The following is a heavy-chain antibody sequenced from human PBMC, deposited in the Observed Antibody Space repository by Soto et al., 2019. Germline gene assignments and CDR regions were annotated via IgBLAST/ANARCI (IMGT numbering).Heavy chain of an antibody. Sequence: QVQVLQSGAEVKKPGSSVKVSCKASGGIFSTYAISWLQQAPGQGLEWMGGIIPILGTPNYAQRFQGRVTIIADESTSTAYMELSRLRSEDTAVYHCARDRDDYGSGNYYNRIDFWGQGTLVTVSS. J-gene: IGHJ4*02. D-gene: IGHD3-10*01. CDR2: IIPILGTP. CDR3: ARDRDDYGSGNYYNRIDF. CDR1: GGIFSTYA. V-gene: IGHV1-69*01.